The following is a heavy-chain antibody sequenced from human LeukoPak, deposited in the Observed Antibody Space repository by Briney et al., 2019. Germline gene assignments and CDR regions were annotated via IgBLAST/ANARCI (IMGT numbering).Heavy chain of an antibody. CDR1: GDSITSGIHY. CDR2: IYTSGST. Sequence: SETLSLTCTVSGDSITSGIHYWSWFRQPAGKGLEWIGRIYTSGSTNYNPSLKSRVTISVDTSKNQFSLKLSSVTAADTAVYYCASNFDWLLGGAFDIWGQGTMVTVSS. V-gene: IGHV4-61*02. J-gene: IGHJ3*02. CDR3: ASNFDWLLGGAFDI. D-gene: IGHD3-9*01.